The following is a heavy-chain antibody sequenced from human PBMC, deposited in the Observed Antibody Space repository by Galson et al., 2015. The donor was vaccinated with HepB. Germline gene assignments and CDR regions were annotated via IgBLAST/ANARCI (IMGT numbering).Heavy chain of an antibody. J-gene: IGHJ5*02. CDR3: AITGTTYNWFDP. CDR2: INPNSGGT. V-gene: IGHV1-2*06. CDR1: GYTFTGYY. Sequence: SVKVSCKASGYTFTGYYMHWVRQAPGQGLEWMGRINPNSGGTNYAQKFQGRVTMTRDTSISTAYMELSRLRSDDTAVYYCAITGTTYNWFDPWGQGTLVTVSS. D-gene: IGHD1-20*01.